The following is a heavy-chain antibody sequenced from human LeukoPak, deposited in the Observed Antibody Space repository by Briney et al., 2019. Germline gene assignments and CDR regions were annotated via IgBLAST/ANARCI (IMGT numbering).Heavy chain of an antibody. CDR1: GYTFIGYY. Sequence: GASVKVSCKASGYTFIGYYMHWVRQAPGQGLEWMGWINPNSGGTKYAQKFQGRVTMTRDTSISTAYMELNRLRSADTAVYYCAKGYCSSTSCRLYYFDYWGQGTLVTVSS. J-gene: IGHJ4*02. D-gene: IGHD2-2*01. CDR2: INPNSGGT. CDR3: AKGYCSSTSCRLYYFDY. V-gene: IGHV1-2*02.